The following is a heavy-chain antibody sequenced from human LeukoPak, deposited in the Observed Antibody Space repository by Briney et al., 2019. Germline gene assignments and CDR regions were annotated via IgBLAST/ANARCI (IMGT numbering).Heavy chain of an antibody. D-gene: IGHD1-26*01. Sequence: GGSLRLSCAASGFTFSSYSMNWVRQAPGKGLEWVSSISSSSSYVYYADSAKGRFTISRDNAKNSLYLQMNSLRAEDTAVYYCAARSGSYLKGSFDYWGQGALVTVSS. CDR2: ISSSSSYV. V-gene: IGHV3-21*01. CDR3: AARSGSYLKGSFDY. CDR1: GFTFSSYS. J-gene: IGHJ4*02.